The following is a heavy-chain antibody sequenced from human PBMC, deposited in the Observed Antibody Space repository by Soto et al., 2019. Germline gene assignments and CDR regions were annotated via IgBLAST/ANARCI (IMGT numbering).Heavy chain of an antibody. V-gene: IGHV4-39*01. CDR1: GGSVSSGNYF. CDR3: ARGLMDNWDQGHALDF. D-gene: IGHD1-20*01. J-gene: IGHJ3*01. CDR2: IYYHVVT. Sequence: QLQLQESGPGLVKPAETLSLKCAVSGGSVSSGNYFWGWIRQPPGKGLEWIGNIYYHVVTYYNPSLKTRITSSLDTAQNQFSLRLTSGTAADTAVYYCARGLMDNWDQGHALDFWGQGTLVTVSS.